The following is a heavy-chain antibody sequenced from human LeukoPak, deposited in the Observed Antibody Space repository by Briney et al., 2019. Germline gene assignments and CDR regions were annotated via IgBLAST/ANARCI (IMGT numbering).Heavy chain of an antibody. V-gene: IGHV1-2*02. CDR3: ARDMLAVPSNWFDP. CDR2: INPNSGGT. Sequence: ASVKVSCKASGYTFTVYFMHWVRQDPGQGLERMGWINPNSGGTNYAQKFQGRVTMTRDTSISTAYMELSRLRSDDTAVYYCARDMLAVPSNWFDPWGQGTLVTVSS. D-gene: IGHD2-8*01. CDR1: GYTFTVYF. J-gene: IGHJ5*02.